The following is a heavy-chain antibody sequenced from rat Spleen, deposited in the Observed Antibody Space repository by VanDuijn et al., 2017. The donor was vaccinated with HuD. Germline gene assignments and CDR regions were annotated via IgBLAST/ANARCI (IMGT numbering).Heavy chain of an antibody. CDR2: ISTGGGNT. J-gene: IGHJ3*01. Sequence: EVQLVESDGDLVQPGRSLKPSCAASGFTFSNYDMAWVRQAPTKGLEWIASISTGGGNTYYRDSVKGRFTISRDNAQNTLYLQMNSLRSEDTATYYCTRDRFGGYSGWFAYWGQGTLVTVSS. CDR3: TRDRFGGYSGWFAY. D-gene: IGHD1-11*01. CDR1: GFTFSNYD. V-gene: IGHV5S13*01.